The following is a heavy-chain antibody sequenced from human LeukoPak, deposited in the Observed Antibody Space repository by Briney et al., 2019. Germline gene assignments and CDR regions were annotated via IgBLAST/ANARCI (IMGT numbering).Heavy chain of an antibody. J-gene: IGHJ4*02. V-gene: IGHV3-66*01. CDR2: IYSGGGT. CDR3: ARGFRSVTTWGYFDY. CDR1: GFTVSTNY. D-gene: IGHD4-17*01. Sequence: GGSLRLSCAASGFTVSTNYMSWVRQAPGKGLEWVSLIYSGGGTYYADSVKGRYTISRDNSRNTLSLQMNSLRVDDTAVYYCARGFRSVTTWGYFDYWGQGALVTVSS.